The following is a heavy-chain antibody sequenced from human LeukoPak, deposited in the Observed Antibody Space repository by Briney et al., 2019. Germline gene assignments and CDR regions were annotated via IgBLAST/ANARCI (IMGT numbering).Heavy chain of an antibody. J-gene: IGHJ4*02. CDR3: ARAPFIQSDYGGSFDY. CDR1: GYSISSGHY. D-gene: IGHD4-23*01. CDR2: IFHSGST. Sequence: SETLSLTCTVSGYSISSGHYWGWIRQPPGKGLEWIGSIFHSGSTYYNPSLKSRVTISVDTSKNQFSLKLSSVTAADTAAYYCARAPFIQSDYGGSFDYWGQGTLITVSS. V-gene: IGHV4-38-2*02.